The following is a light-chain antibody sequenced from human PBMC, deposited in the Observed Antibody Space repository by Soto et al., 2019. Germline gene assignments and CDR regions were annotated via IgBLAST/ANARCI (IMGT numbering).Light chain of an antibody. J-gene: IGKJ1*01. Sequence: EIVMTQSPATLSVYQGERATLSCMAIQSVSNNYLAWYQQKPGQAPLLLIYGASNRATGIPDRFSGSGSGTDFTLTISILEPEDFAVYYCQQYGISGTFGQGTKVDIK. CDR1: QSVSNNY. V-gene: IGKV3-20*01. CDR3: QQYGISGT. CDR2: GAS.